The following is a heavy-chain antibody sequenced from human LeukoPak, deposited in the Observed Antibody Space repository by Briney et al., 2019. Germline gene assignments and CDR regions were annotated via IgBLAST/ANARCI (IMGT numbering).Heavy chain of an antibody. CDR3: ARGPGPFD. Sequence: SETLSLTCTVSGGSISSSSYYWGWIRQPPGKGLEWIGSIYYSGSTYYNPSLKSRVTISVDTSKNQFSLKLSSVTAADTAVYYCARGPGPFDWGQGTLVTVSS. CDR1: GGSISSSSYY. CDR2: IYYSGST. J-gene: IGHJ4*02. V-gene: IGHV4-39*01.